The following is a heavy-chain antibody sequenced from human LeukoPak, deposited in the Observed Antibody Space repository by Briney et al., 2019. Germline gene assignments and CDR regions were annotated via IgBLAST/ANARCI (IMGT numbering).Heavy chain of an antibody. J-gene: IGHJ4*02. CDR3: AKGPKNYYDSSGYYYFDY. CDR2: ISYDGSNK. Sequence: GGSLRLSCAASGFTFSSYGMHWVRQAPGKGLEWVAVISYDGSNKYYADSVKGRFTISRDNSKNTLYLQMNSLRAEDTAVYYCAKGPKNYYDSSGYYYFDYWGQGTLVTVSS. D-gene: IGHD3-22*01. CDR1: GFTFSSYG. V-gene: IGHV3-30*18.